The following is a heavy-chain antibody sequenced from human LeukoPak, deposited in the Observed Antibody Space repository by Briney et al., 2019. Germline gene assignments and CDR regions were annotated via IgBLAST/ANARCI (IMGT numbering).Heavy chain of an antibody. Sequence: PGGSLRLSCAASGFTFSSYAMSWVRQAAGKGGEWGSAISGSGGRTYYADSVKGRFTIYRDNSKNTLYLQMNSLRAEDTAVYYCAKVGGYSYGPNDYWGQGTLVTVSS. J-gene: IGHJ4*02. CDR2: ISGSGGRT. D-gene: IGHD5-18*01. CDR3: AKVGGYSYGPNDY. CDR1: GFTFSSYA. V-gene: IGHV3-23*01.